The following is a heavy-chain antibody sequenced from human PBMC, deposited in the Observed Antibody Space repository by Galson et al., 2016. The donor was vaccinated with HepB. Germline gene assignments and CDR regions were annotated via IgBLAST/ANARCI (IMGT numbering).Heavy chain of an antibody. CDR2: INQDGTGD. J-gene: IGHJ3*01. CDR3: ARDRRGGSPRDAFDV. Sequence: SLRLSCAASGFSFNVYWMSWVRQAPGKGLEWVANINQDGTGDYYVDSVRGRFTISRDNAKKSLFLQMDSLSPEDTAVYYCARDRRGGSPRDAFDVWGQGTLVIASP. D-gene: IGHD6-25*01. V-gene: IGHV3-7*04. CDR1: GFSFNVYW.